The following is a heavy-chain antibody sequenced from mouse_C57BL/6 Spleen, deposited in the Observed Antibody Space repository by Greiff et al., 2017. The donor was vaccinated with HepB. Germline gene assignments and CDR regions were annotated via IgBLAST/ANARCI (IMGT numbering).Heavy chain of an antibody. CDR1: GYTFTSYW. J-gene: IGHJ1*03. V-gene: IGHV1-55*01. CDR2: IYPGSGST. Sequence: VQLQQPGAELVKPGASVKMSCKASGYTFTSYWITWVKQRPGQGLEWIGDIYPGSGSTNYNEKFKSKATLTVDTSSSTAYMQLSSLTSEDSAVYYCARGGLYDYDGYFDVWGTGTTVTVSS. D-gene: IGHD2-4*01. CDR3: ARGGLYDYDGYFDV.